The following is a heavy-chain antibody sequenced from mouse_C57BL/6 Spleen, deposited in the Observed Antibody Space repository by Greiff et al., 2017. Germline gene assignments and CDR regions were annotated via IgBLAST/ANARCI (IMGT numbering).Heavy chain of an antibody. V-gene: IGHV14-2*01. CDR1: GFNITDYY. CDR3: ALTGHHVCY. J-gene: IGHJ2*01. D-gene: IGHD4-1*01. CDR2: IDPEDGET. Sequence: VQLQQSGAELVKPGASVKLSCTASGFNITDYYMHWVKQRTEQGLEWIGRIDPEDGETKYAPKFQGKATMTTDTSSNTAYLQLRSLTSGDTAVCYCALTGHHVCYWGKGTTLTVSS.